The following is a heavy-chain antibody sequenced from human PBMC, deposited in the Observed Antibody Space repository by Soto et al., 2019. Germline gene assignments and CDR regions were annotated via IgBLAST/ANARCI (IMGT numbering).Heavy chain of an antibody. CDR1: GYTFTSYA. J-gene: IGHJ4*02. CDR3: ARAAYSSGWYPSPQDY. V-gene: IGHV1-3*01. D-gene: IGHD6-19*01. Sequence: ASVKVSCKASGYTFTSYAMHWVRQAPGQRLEWMGWINAGNGNTKYSQKFQGRITITRDTSASTAYMELSSLRSEDTAVYYCARAAYSSGWYPSPQDYWGQGTLVTVSS. CDR2: INAGNGNT.